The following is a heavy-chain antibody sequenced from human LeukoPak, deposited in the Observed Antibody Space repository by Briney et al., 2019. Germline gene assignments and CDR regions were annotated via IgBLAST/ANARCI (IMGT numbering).Heavy chain of an antibody. J-gene: IGHJ4*02. Sequence: PSETLSLTCTVSGGSISNYYWTWIRQPPGKGLEWIGYISNSGSTNYNPSLKSRVTISVDTSKNQFSLRLHSLTAADTAVYYCARQPSGNGGGYFDFWGQGTLVTVSS. CDR3: ARQPSGNGGGYFDF. CDR1: GGSISNYY. V-gene: IGHV4-4*09. D-gene: IGHD3-16*01. CDR2: ISNSGST.